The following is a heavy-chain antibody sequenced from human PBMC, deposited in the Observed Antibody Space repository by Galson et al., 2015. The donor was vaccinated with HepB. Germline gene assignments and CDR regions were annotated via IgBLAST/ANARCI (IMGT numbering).Heavy chain of an antibody. D-gene: IGHD3-16*01. V-gene: IGHV3-21*01. CDR2: ISGDSAYI. Sequence: SLRLFCAASGFTFSSFSMNWFRQAPGKGLEWVSSISGDSAYIYDADSVKGRFTTSRDNARNSLHLQMDSLRAEDTAVYFCARDCPGPHHAYYGMDVWGQGTTVTVSS. CDR1: GFTFSSFS. CDR3: ARDCPGPHHAYYGMDV. J-gene: IGHJ6*02.